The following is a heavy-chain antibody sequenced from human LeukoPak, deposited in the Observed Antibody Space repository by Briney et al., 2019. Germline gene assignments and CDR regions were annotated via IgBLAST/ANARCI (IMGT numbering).Heavy chain of an antibody. V-gene: IGHV4-39*07. D-gene: IGHD2-2*03. J-gene: IGHJ6*03. CDR3: ARDTANGYCSSTRCYYYMDV. Sequence: SETLSLTCTVSGGSISSSSYYWGWIRQPPGKELEWIGSIYSGGSSYYNPSLKSRVTISVDTSNNQFSLKVNSVTAADTAVYYCARDTANGYCSSTRCYYYMDVWGKGTTVTVS. CDR2: IYSGGSS. CDR1: GGSISSSSYY.